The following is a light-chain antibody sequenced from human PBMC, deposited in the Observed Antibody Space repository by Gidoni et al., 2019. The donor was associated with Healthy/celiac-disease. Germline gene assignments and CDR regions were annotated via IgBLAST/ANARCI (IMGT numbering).Light chain of an antibody. J-gene: IGKJ3*01. CDR3: QQYNSSKGFT. CDR1: QSISSW. V-gene: IGKV1-5*01. Sequence: DIQMTQSTSTLSASVGDRVTIPCRASQSISSWLAWYQQKPGKAPKLLIYDASSLESGVPSRFSGSGSGTEFTLTISSLQPDDFATYYCQQYNSSKGFTFGPGTKVDIK. CDR2: DAS.